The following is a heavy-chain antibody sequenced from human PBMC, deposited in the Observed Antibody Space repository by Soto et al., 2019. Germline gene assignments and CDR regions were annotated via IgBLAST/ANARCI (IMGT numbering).Heavy chain of an antibody. CDR1: GGSISSGDYY. V-gene: IGHV4-30-4*01. J-gene: IGHJ4*02. D-gene: IGHD2-21*02. CDR3: ARGCGDCLRDY. CDR2: IYYSGST. Sequence: PSETLSLTCTVSGGSISSGDYYWSWIRQPPGKGLEWIGYIYYSGSTYYNPSLKSRVTISVDTSKNQFSLKLSSVTAADTAVYYCARGCGDCLRDYWGQGTLVTVSS.